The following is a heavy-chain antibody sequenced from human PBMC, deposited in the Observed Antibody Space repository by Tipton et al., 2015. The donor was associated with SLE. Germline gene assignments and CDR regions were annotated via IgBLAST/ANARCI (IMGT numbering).Heavy chain of an antibody. CDR1: GGSISSYY. J-gene: IGHJ6*02. CDR2: IYYSGST. V-gene: IGHV4-59*12. CDR3: ARDLASNHPLYYYGMDV. Sequence: TLSLTCTVSGGSISSYYWSWIRQPPGKGLEWIGYIYYSGSTNYNPSLKSRVTMSVDTSKNQFSLKLSSVTAADTAVYYCARDLASNHPLYYYGMDVWGQGP. D-gene: IGHD4-11*01.